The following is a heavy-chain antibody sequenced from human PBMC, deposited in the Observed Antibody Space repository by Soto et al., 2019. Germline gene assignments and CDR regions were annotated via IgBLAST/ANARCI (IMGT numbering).Heavy chain of an antibody. J-gene: IGHJ4*02. V-gene: IGHV3-30*18. CDR2: VSHDGRNT. D-gene: IGHD6-19*01. CDR1: GFTFSDYA. Sequence: VQLVESGGGVVQPGRSLRLSCVASGFTFSDYAMHWVRQAPGKGLEWVAVVSHDGRNTHYADSVKGRFTISRDSSKNTVSLEMTILRAEDTAVYYCAKGGRQWLVTSDFNYWGQGALVTVSS. CDR3: AKGGRQWLVTSDFNY.